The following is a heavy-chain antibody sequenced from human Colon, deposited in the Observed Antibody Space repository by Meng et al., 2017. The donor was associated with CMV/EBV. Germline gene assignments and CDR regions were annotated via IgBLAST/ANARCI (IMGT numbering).Heavy chain of an antibody. V-gene: IGHV3-7*01. J-gene: IGHJ3*02. CDR1: GFGLSSYS. Sequence: GESLKISCVVSGFGLSSYSMNWVRQAPGRGLELVAHIKEDGSEKYFVGSVKGRFTISRDNAKNSLYLQMNSLRAEDTAVYYCARDPFIKAFDIWGQGTMVTVSS. CDR2: IKEDGSEK. CDR3: ARDPFIKAFDI.